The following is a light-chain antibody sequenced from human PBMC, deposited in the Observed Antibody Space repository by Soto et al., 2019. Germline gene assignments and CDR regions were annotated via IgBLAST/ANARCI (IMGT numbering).Light chain of an antibody. CDR2: GAS. CDR1: QSVSSN. CDR3: QQYNNWSPWT. J-gene: IGKJ1*01. V-gene: IGKV3-15*01. Sequence: EIGMTQSPATLSVSPGERATRSCRASQSVSSNLACYQQKPGQAPRLLISGASSRSTGIPARFSGSGSGTEFTLSISSLQSEYFAVYYGQQYNNWSPWTVGQGTNVEIK.